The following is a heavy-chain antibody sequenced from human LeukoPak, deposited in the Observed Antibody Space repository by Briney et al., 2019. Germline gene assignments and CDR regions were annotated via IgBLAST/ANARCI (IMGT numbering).Heavy chain of an antibody. CDR1: GLTFSGFE. J-gene: IGHJ4*02. CDR3: ARRFRD. CDR2: IRGDGTTK. D-gene: IGHD5-24*01. Sequence: QPGGSLRLSCVGSGLTFSGFEMNWVRQAPGKGLEWVSHIRGDGTTKSYADSVKGRFTISRHNAKNSLYLQMNSLRAEDTAIYYCARRFRDWGQGTLVTVSS. V-gene: IGHV3-48*03.